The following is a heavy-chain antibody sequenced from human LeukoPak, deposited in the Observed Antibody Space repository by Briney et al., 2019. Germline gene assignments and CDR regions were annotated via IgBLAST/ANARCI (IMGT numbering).Heavy chain of an antibody. CDR1: GFTFSSYS. Sequence: QPGGSLRLSCAASGFTFSSYSMNWVRQAPGKGLEWISYITSSSSTIYYADSVKGRFTISRDNAKSSLYLQMNSLRAEDTAVYYCARVNAYQLLSARFDPWGQGTLVTVSS. V-gene: IGHV3-48*01. D-gene: IGHD2-2*01. J-gene: IGHJ5*02. CDR3: ARVNAYQLLSARFDP. CDR2: ITSSSSTI.